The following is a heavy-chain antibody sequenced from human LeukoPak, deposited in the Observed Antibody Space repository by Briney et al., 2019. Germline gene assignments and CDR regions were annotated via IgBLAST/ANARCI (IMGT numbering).Heavy chain of an antibody. CDR2: INPSGGST. D-gene: IGHD6-13*01. J-gene: IGHJ4*02. V-gene: IGHV1-46*01. Sequence: ASVKVSCKASGYTFTSYYMHWVRQAPGQGLEWMGIINPSGGSTSYAQKFQGRVTMTRDTSISTAYMELSRLRSDDTAVYYCARDPSAGFDYWGQGTLVTVSS. CDR3: ARDPSAGFDY. CDR1: GYTFTSYY.